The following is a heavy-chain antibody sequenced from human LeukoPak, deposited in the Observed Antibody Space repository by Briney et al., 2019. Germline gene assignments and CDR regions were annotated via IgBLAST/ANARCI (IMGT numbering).Heavy chain of an antibody. D-gene: IGHD4-17*01. J-gene: IGHJ5*02. Sequence: GSLRLSCAASGFTFSSYSMNWVRQAPGKGLEWIGSIYYSGSTYYNPSLKSRVTISVDTSKNQFSLKLSSVTAADTAVYYCAREFRMRIYYGEGYDGYNWFDPWGQGTLVTVSS. CDR3: AREFRMRIYYGEGYDGYNWFDP. CDR2: IYYSGST. V-gene: IGHV4-39*07. CDR1: GFTFSSYS.